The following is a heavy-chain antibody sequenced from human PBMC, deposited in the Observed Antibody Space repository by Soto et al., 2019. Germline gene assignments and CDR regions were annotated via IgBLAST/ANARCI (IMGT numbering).Heavy chain of an antibody. D-gene: IGHD3-10*01. CDR1: GFTFSSYA. CDR2: ISYDGSNK. J-gene: IGHJ5*02. V-gene: IGHV3-30-3*01. Sequence: QVQLVESGGGVVQPGRSLRLSCAASGFTFSSYAMHWVRQAPGKGLEWVAVISYDGSNKYYADSVKGRFTISRDNSKNTLYLQMNSLRAEDTAMYYCARDYRSRFGELFWFDPWGQGTLVTVSS. CDR3: ARDYRSRFGELFWFDP.